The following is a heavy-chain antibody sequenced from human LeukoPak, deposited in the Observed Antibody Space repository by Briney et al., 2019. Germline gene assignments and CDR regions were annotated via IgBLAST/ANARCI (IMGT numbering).Heavy chain of an antibody. Sequence: ASVKVSCKASGYTFTSYYMHWVRQAPGQGLEWMGIINPSGGSTSYAQKFQGRVTMTRDMSTSTVYMELSSLRSEDTAVYYCARDQRITMVRGVNRYFDYWGQGTLVTVSS. CDR2: INPSGGST. CDR3: ARDQRITMVRGVNRYFDY. CDR1: GYTFTSYY. V-gene: IGHV1-46*01. D-gene: IGHD3-10*01. J-gene: IGHJ4*02.